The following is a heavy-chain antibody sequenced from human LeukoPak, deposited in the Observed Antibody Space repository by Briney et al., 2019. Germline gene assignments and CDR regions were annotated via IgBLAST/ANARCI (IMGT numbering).Heavy chain of an antibody. CDR2: INHSGST. J-gene: IGHJ4*02. D-gene: IGHD2-15*01. Sequence: SETLSFTCAVYGGSFSGYYWSWIRQPPGKGLEWIGEINHSGSTNYNPSLKSRVTISVDTSKNQFSLKLSSVTAADTAVYYCARHSSPAATFDYWGQGTLVTVSS. CDR3: ARHSSPAATFDY. V-gene: IGHV4-34*01. CDR1: GGSFSGYY.